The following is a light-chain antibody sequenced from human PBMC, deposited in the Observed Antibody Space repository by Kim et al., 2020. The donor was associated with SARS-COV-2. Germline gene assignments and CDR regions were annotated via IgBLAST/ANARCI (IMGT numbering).Light chain of an antibody. Sequence: SPGETATLSCRASQSVSSYLAWYQQKPGQAPRLLIYAASRRATGTPARFSGSESGTDFTHTINSLEPEDFAVYYCQDRSNWPPRYTFGQGTKLEI. CDR3: QDRSNWPPRYT. V-gene: IGKV3-11*01. CDR2: AAS. CDR1: QSVSSY. J-gene: IGKJ2*01.